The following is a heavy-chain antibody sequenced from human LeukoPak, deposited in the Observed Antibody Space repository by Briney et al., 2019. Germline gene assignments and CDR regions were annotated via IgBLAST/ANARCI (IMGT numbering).Heavy chain of an antibody. CDR1: GFTFSSYA. J-gene: IGHJ3*02. CDR3: AKALGNHDAFDI. V-gene: IGHV3-23*01. D-gene: IGHD4-23*01. Sequence: GGSLRLSCAASGFTFSSYAMSWVRQAPGKGLEWVSAISGSGGSTYYADSVKGRFTISRDNAKNSLYLQMNSLRAEDMALYYCAKALGNHDAFDIWGQGTMVTVSS. CDR2: ISGSGGST.